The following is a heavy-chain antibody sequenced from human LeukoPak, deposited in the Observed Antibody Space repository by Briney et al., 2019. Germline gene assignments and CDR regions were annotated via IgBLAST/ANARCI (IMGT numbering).Heavy chain of an antibody. CDR1: GGSISSYY. CDR3: ARVVVVAATHFDY. V-gene: IGHV4-59*12. CDR2: IYYSGST. J-gene: IGHJ4*02. Sequence: PSETLSLTCTVSGGSISSYYWSWIRQPPGKGLEWIGYIYYSGSTNYNPSLKSRVTISVDTSKNQFPLKLSSVTAADTAVYYCARVVVVAATHFDYWGQGTLVTVSS. D-gene: IGHD2-15*01.